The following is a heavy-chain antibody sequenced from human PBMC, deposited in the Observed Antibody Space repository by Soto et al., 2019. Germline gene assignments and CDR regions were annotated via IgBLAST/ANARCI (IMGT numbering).Heavy chain of an antibody. CDR1: GFTFSSYS. CDR3: ARDPGPDYYFDY. Sequence: ESGGGLVKPGGSLRLSCAASGFTFSSYSMNWVRQAPGKGLEWVSSISSSSSYIYYADSVKGRFTISRDNAKNSLYLQMNSLRAEDTAVYYCARDPGPDYYFDYWGQGTLVTVSS. CDR2: ISSSSSYI. V-gene: IGHV3-21*01. J-gene: IGHJ4*02.